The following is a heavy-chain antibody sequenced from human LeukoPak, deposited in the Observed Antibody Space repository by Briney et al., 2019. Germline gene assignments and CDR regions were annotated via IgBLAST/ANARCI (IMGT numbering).Heavy chain of an antibody. J-gene: IGHJ4*02. D-gene: IGHD1-26*01. CDR2: IYYSGST. V-gene: IGHV4-30-4*08. CDR1: GGSISSNGYF. CDR3: ARELTYADY. Sequence: SETLSLTCTVSGGSISSNGYFWGWIRQPPGKGLEWIGYIYYSGSTYYNPSLKSRVTMSVDTSKNQFSLKLSSVTAADTAVYYCARELTYADYWGQGTLVTVSS.